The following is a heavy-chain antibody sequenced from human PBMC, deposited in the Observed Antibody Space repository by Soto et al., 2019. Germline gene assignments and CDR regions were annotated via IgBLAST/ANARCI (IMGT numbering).Heavy chain of an antibody. V-gene: IGHV4-39*01. CDR3: VKRSLLMAPT. CDR1: GRTFNINADF. J-gene: IGHJ4*02. Sequence: SETLSLTCTVSGRTFNINADFWYLAWIRQPPGKGLEWIGSIDNGGNTHYNAPLKSRAILSADTSKNQFSLSLNSVTAADTAVYYCVKRSLLMAPTWAQGIQVTVSS. D-gene: IGHD1-26*01. CDR2: IDNGGNT.